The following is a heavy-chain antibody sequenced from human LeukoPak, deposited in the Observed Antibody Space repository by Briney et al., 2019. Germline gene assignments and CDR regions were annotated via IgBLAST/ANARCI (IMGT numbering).Heavy chain of an antibody. CDR1: GGSISSYY. Sequence: PSETLSLTCTVSGGSISSYYWSWIRQPPGKGLEWIGYIYYSGSTNYNPSLKSRVTISVDTSKNQFSLKLSSVTAADTAVYYCASEGFWSGYPDAFDIWGQGSNGHRLF. D-gene: IGHD3-3*01. CDR2: IYYSGST. V-gene: IGHV4-59*01. CDR3: ASEGFWSGYPDAFDI. J-gene: IGHJ3*02.